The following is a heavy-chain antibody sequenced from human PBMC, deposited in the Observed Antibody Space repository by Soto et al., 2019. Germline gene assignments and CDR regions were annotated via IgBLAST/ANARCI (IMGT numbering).Heavy chain of an antibody. CDR2: ISSSSSYI. V-gene: IGHV3-21*01. J-gene: IGHJ4*02. CDR3: ARRFESAFDDY. CDR1: GFTFSSYI. D-gene: IGHD3-9*01. Sequence: PGGFLRLSCAASGFTFSSYIMNWVRQAPGKGLEWVSSISSSSSYIYYADSVKGRFTISRDNAKNSLYLQMNSLRAEDTAVYYCARRFESAFDDYWGQGTLVTSPQ.